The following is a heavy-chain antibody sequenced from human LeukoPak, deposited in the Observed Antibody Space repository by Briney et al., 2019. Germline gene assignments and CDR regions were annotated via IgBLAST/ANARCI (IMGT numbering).Heavy chain of an antibody. CDR3: ARDGQDGYNFDY. D-gene: IGHD5-24*01. V-gene: IGHV4-34*01. Sequence: SETLSLTCAVYGGSFSGYYWSWIRQPPGKGLEWIGEINHSGSTNYNPSLKSRVTISVDTSKNQFSLKLGSVTAADTAVYYCARDGQDGYNFDYWGQGTLVTVSS. J-gene: IGHJ4*02. CDR2: INHSGST. CDR1: GGSFSGYY.